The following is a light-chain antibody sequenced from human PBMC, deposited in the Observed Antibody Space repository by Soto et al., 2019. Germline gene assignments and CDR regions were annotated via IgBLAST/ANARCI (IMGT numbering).Light chain of an antibody. V-gene: IGKV3-20*01. CDR3: QQYGNSPET. CDR1: QSVSSSY. CDR2: GAS. Sequence: EIVLTQSPDTLSLSPGERATLSCRASQSVSSSYLAWYQQKPGQAPRLLIHGASSRATGIPDRFSGSGSGTDFTLTISRPEPEDFAVYYCQQYGNSPETFGQGTKVEIK. J-gene: IGKJ1*01.